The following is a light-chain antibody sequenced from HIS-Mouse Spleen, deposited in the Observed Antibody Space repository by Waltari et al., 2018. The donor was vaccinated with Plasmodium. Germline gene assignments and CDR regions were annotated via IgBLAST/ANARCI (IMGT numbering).Light chain of an antibody. J-gene: IGLJ3*02. CDR2: KDS. V-gene: IGLV3-27*01. Sequence: ARITCSGDVLAKKYARWFQQKPGQAPVLVIYKDSERPSGIPERFSGSSSGTTVTLTISGAQVEDEADYYCYSAADNNWVFGGGTKLTVL. CDR1: VLAKKY. CDR3: YSAADNNWV.